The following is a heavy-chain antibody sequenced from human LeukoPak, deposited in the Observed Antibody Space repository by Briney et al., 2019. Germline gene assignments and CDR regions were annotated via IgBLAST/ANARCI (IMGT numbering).Heavy chain of an antibody. CDR1: GGSISSYY. V-gene: IGHV4-59*01. CDR2: INYSGST. Sequence: SETLSLTCIVSGGSISSYYWSWIRQPPGKGLEWLGYINYSGSTNYNPSLKSRVTISVDTSKNQFSLKLSSVTAADTAVYYCASAAAAGILDVWGKGTTVTVSS. J-gene: IGHJ6*04. CDR3: ASAAAAGILDV. D-gene: IGHD6-13*01.